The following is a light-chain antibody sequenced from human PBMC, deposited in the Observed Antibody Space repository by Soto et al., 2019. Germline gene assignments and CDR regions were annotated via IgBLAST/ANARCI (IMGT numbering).Light chain of an antibody. Sequence: DIQMTQSPSSLSTSIGDRVTITCRASQGISSSLAWYQQKPGEAPKLLIYDASALPRGAPSRFSGSGSGTDFTLTISSLQPEDVATYYCQKYNSALTFGQGTRLEIK. CDR2: DAS. CDR1: QGISSS. CDR3: QKYNSALT. V-gene: IGKV1-27*01. J-gene: IGKJ5*01.